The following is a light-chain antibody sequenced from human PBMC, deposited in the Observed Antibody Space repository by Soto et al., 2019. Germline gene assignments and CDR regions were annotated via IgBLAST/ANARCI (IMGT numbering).Light chain of an antibody. CDR2: AAS. Sequence: DIQMTQSPSSLSESAGDRVTITCRASQGISTYLNWYQQKPGKAPKLLIYAASSLQSGVPSRFSGSGSETDFTLTISSLQPEDFVTYSCQQSYSTTWTFGQGTKVEIQ. CDR1: QGISTY. V-gene: IGKV1-39*01. CDR3: QQSYSTTWT. J-gene: IGKJ1*01.